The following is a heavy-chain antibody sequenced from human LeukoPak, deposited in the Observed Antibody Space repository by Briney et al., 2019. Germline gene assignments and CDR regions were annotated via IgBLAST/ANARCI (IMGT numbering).Heavy chain of an antibody. J-gene: IGHJ4*02. D-gene: IGHD6-13*01. CDR3: ARGPIAAAGDY. CDR2: INTNNGNT. V-gene: IGHV1-18*01. Sequence: ASVKVSCKASGYTFTSYGLTWVRQAPGQGLEWMGWINTNNGNTNYPQKLQGRVTMTTDTSTTTAYMELRSLRSDDTAVYYCARGPIAAAGDYWGQGTLVTVSS. CDR1: GYTFTSYG.